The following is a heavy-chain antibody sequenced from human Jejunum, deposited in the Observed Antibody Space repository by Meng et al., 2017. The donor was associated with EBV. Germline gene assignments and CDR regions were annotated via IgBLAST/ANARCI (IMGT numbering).Heavy chain of an antibody. CDR2: IHHSGRT. Sequence: QVQLQESGPGLVKPSGXLSLTCAXSGGSITSTNWWSWVRQPPGKGLEWIGEIHHSGRTNYNPSLKSRVTISVDKSKNQFSLELSSVTAADTAVYFCASVGYYDSSGYLTDYWGQGTLVTVSS. V-gene: IGHV4-4*02. J-gene: IGHJ4*02. CDR1: GGSITSTNW. CDR3: ASVGYYDSSGYLTDY. D-gene: IGHD3-22*01.